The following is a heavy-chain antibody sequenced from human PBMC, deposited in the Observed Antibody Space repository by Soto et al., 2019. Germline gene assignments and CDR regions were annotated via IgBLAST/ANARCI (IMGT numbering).Heavy chain of an antibody. Sequence: EVQLLESGGGLVQPGGSLRLSCAASGFTFSSYAMSWVRQGPGKGLEWDSAISGSGGSTYYADSVKGRFTISRDNSKNTLYLQMNSLRAEDTAVYYCAKDRLAEFFNTYYYDSSGFSGMDVWGQGTTVTVSS. J-gene: IGHJ6*02. CDR2: ISGSGGST. CDR1: GFTFSSYA. D-gene: IGHD3-22*01. CDR3: AKDRLAEFFNTYYYDSSGFSGMDV. V-gene: IGHV3-23*01.